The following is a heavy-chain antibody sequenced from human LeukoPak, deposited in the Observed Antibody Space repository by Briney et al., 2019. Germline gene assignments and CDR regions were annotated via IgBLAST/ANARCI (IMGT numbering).Heavy chain of an antibody. CDR3: AGSNGDYPYPFDY. Sequence: SETLSLTSTVSAGSISNYFWNWIRQPPGKGLEWIGYINSSGSTNYNPSLKSRLTMSVDTSKNQFSLKLSSVTAADTAVYYCAGSNGDYPYPFDYWGQGILVTVSS. D-gene: IGHD4-17*01. V-gene: IGHV4-59*01. CDR2: INSSGST. J-gene: IGHJ4*02. CDR1: AGSISNYF.